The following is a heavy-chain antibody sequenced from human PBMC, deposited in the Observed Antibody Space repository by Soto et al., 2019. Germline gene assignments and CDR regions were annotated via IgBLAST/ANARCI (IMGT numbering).Heavy chain of an antibody. V-gene: IGHV3-7*03. D-gene: IGHD6-19*01. CDR2: INQDGGVT. Sequence: GGSLRLSCVASGFTFISSFMGWVRQAPGKGLEWVANINQDGGVTYYVDSVEGRFTISRDNAKDSLYLQMNSLRGEDTAVYYCARYFRGSGRYFFDYWGQGNLVNVSA. J-gene: IGHJ4*02. CDR3: ARYFRGSGRYFFDY. CDR1: GFTFISSF.